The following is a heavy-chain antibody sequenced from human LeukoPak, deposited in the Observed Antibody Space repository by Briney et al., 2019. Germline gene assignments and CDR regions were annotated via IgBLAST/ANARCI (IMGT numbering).Heavy chain of an antibody. Sequence: SETPPLTRTVSGVSISSYFWSWIRQPPGKGPGWIGYIYYRKSTNYNPSLLRRVSISGGTSNNQFSLTLSAVTAADTAVYYGARGLSESSGYYYGGRFDPWGQGTLVTVSS. CDR3: ARGLSESSGYYYGGRFDP. V-gene: IGHV4-59*01. D-gene: IGHD3-22*01. J-gene: IGHJ5*02. CDR1: GVSISSYF. CDR2: IYYRKST.